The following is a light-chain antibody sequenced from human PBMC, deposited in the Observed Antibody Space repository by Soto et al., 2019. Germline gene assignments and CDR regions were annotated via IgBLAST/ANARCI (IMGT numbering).Light chain of an antibody. J-gene: IGLJ2*01. Sequence: QAVVTQEPSLTVSPGGTVTLTCGSSTGAVTSGHYPYWFQQQPGQAPRTLIYDTSNKHSWTPARFSGSLVGGKAALTLSGAQPEDESVYYCLLSDSGARVFGGGTKVTVL. V-gene: IGLV7-46*01. CDR2: DTS. CDR3: LLSDSGARV. CDR1: TGAVTSGHY.